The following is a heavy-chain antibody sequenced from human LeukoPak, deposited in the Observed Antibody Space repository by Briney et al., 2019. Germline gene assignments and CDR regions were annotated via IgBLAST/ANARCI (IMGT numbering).Heavy chain of an antibody. D-gene: IGHD6-6*01. V-gene: IGHV3-21*01. CDR3: ARDSSSSHYYYMDV. J-gene: IGHJ6*03. Sequence: GGSLRLSCAASGFSFSSYSMNWVRQAPGKGLEWVSSISSSSSYIYYVDSVKGRFTISRDNAKNSLYLQMNSLRAEDTAVYYCARDSSSSHYYYMDVWGKGTTVTVSS. CDR2: ISSSSSYI. CDR1: GFSFSSYS.